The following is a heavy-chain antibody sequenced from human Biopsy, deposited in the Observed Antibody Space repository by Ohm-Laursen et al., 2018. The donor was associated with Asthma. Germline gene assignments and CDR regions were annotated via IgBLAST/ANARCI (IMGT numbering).Heavy chain of an antibody. CDR3: ASDFPKDYVRYNFQF. D-gene: IGHD4-17*01. J-gene: IGHJ4*02. Sequence: ASVKVSCKVSGYILTDLSMHWVRQAPGQGLEWMGGHDHEEGGTVNARRFQGRVTMTEDTSTDTAYMELGSLSSDDTAVYYCASDFPKDYVRYNFQFWGQGTLVTVSS. CDR1: GYILTDLS. V-gene: IGHV1-24*01. CDR2: HDHEEGGT.